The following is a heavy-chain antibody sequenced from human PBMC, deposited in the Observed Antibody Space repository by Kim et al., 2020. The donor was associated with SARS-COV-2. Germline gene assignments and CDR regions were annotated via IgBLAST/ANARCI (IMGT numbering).Heavy chain of an antibody. J-gene: IGHJ5*01. V-gene: IGHV3-53*01. CDR2: GNT. D-gene: IGHD6-6*01. CDR3: ARGLVVDS. Sequence: GNTSYADTVKGRFTISRDNSKNTLRLKMNTLRAEDSAVYYCARGLVVDSWGQGTLVTVSS.